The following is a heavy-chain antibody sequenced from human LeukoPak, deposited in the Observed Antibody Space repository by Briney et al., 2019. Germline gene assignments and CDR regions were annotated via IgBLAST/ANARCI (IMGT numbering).Heavy chain of an antibody. CDR1: LFTFIGDL. CDR3: ARDNVPRSGWHTDY. V-gene: IGHV3-7*01. D-gene: IGHD6-19*01. CDR2: IKEHVGEK. J-gene: IGHJ4*02. Sequence: GGALRVSCAASLFTFIGDLICSGREGPGGGLWCVSNIKEHVGEKHYVESVKGPFTISRDNAKNPLYMQISSLRAEDTALYYCARDNVPRSGWHTDYWGQGTLVTVSS.